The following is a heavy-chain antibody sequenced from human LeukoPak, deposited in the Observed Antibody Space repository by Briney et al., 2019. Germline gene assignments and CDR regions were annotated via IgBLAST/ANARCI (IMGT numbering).Heavy chain of an antibody. Sequence: GASVKVSCKASGYTLTTYGLSWVRQAPGQGLEWMGWISAYSGNTNYAQKFQGRVTMTTDTSTSTAYMELWSLTSDDTALYYCARDLHSSGWYWFDALGQGTLVTVSS. CDR3: ARDLHSSGWYWFDA. CDR2: ISAYSGNT. V-gene: IGHV1-18*01. CDR1: GYTLTTYG. J-gene: IGHJ5*02. D-gene: IGHD6-19*01.